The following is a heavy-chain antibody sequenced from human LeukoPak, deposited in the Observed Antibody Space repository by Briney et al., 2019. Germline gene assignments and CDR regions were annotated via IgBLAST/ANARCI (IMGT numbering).Heavy chain of an antibody. Sequence: SETLSLTCTVSGGSISSYYWSWIRQPPGKGLEWIGSIYYSGSTYYNPSLKSRVTISVDTSKNQFSLKLSSVTAADTAVYYCARRPPAAPEDYWGQGTLVTVSS. J-gene: IGHJ4*02. CDR2: IYYSGST. CDR1: GGSISSYY. CDR3: ARRPPAAPEDY. V-gene: IGHV4-39*01. D-gene: IGHD2-2*01.